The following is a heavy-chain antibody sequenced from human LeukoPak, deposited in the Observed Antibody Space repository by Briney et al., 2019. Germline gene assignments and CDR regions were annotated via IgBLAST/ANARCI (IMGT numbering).Heavy chain of an antibody. J-gene: IGHJ3*02. CDR3: AKAQLQYCSGGSCFDAFDI. CDR1: EFSVGSNY. Sequence: PGGSLRLSCAASEFSVGSNYMTWVRQAPGKGLEWVSLIYSGGSTYYADSVKGRFTISRDNSKNTLYLQMNSLRAEDTAVYYCAKAQLQYCSGGSCFDAFDIWGQGTMVTVSS. V-gene: IGHV3-53*01. CDR2: IYSGGST. D-gene: IGHD2-15*01.